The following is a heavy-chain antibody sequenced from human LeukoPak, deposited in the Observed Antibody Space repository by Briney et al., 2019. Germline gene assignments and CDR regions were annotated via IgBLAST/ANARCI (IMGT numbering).Heavy chain of an antibody. CDR3: ARDQLPRAYSGYDWVHAFDI. Sequence: RASVKVSCKASGYTFTGYYMHSVRQAPGQGLEWMGWINPNSGGTNYAQKFQGRVTMTRDTSISTAYMELSRLRSDDTAVYYCARDQLPRAYSGYDWVHAFDIWGQGTMVTVSS. CDR2: INPNSGGT. CDR1: GYTFTGYY. J-gene: IGHJ3*02. V-gene: IGHV1-2*02. D-gene: IGHD5-12*01.